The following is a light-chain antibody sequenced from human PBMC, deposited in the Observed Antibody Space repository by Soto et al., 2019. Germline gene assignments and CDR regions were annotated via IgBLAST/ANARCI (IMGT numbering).Light chain of an antibody. V-gene: IGKV3-20*01. J-gene: IGKJ3*01. CDR3: QHYGTSAL. CDR2: DTS. CDR1: QSVSSSY. Sequence: EIVLTQSPGTLSLSPGERATLSCRTSQSVSSSYLAWYQQKPGQAPRLLIYDTSDRATGIPDRFSASGSGTDFTLTISRLEPEVFAVYYCQHYGTSALFGPGTKVDIK.